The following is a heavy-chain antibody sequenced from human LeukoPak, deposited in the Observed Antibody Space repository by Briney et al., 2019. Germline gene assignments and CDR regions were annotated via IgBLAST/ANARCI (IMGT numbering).Heavy chain of an antibody. CDR3: AKGSYSSGWYGVDY. D-gene: IGHD6-19*01. V-gene: IGHV3-23*01. J-gene: IGHJ4*02. CDR1: GFAFSSYA. CDR2: ISGSGTST. Sequence: GGSLRLSCAASGFAFSSYAMSWVRQAPGKGLEWVSAISGSGTSTYHADSVKGRFTISRDNSKDTLYLQMNSLRAEDTAVYYCAKGSYSSGWYGVDYWGQGTLVTVSS.